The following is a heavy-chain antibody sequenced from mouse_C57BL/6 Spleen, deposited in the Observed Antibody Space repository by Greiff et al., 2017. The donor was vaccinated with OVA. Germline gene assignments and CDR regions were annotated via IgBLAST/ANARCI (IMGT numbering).Heavy chain of an antibody. CDR3: ARKVFYSNYGYYFDY. CDR1: GFTFSDYG. CDR2: ISSGSSTI. V-gene: IGHV5-17*01. D-gene: IGHD2-5*01. J-gene: IGHJ2*01. Sequence: EVMLVESGGGLVKPGGSLKLSCAASGFTFSDYGMHWVRQAPEKGLEWVAYISSGSSTIYYADTVKGRFTISRDNAKNTLFLQMTSLRSEDTAMYYCARKVFYSNYGYYFDYWGQGTTLTVSS.